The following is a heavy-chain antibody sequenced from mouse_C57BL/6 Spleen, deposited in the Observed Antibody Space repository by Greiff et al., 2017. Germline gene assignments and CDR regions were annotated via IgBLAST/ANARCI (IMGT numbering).Heavy chain of an antibody. Sequence: QVQLQQPGTELVKPGASVKLSCKASGYTLTSYWMHWVKRRPGQGLEWIGNINPCNGGTNYNEKFKSKATMTVDKSSSTAYMQLSMLTSEDSAVYYCARRSSGYVENYYAIDYWGQGTSGTVSS. D-gene: IGHD3-2*02. CDR3: ARRSSGYVENYYAIDY. V-gene: IGHV1-53*01. CDR1: GYTLTSYW. J-gene: IGHJ4*01. CDR2: INPCNGGT.